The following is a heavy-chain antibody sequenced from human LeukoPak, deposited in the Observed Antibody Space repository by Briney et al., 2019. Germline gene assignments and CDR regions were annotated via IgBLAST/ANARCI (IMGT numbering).Heavy chain of an antibody. V-gene: IGHV4-59*01. Sequence: SETLSLTCTVSGDSIRNFYWSWIRQPPGKGLEWIGYFHNSGSTNYNPSLKGRVTISTDTSRTQLSLKLTSVTAADTAIYYCAKMDGYCNTTNCRPFDYWGQGTLVTVSS. CDR3: AKMDGYCNTTNCRPFDY. D-gene: IGHD2-2*01. CDR1: GDSIRNFY. CDR2: FHNSGST. J-gene: IGHJ4*02.